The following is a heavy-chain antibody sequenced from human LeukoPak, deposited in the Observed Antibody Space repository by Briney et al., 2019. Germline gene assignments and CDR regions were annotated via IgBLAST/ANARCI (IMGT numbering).Heavy chain of an antibody. V-gene: IGHV5-51*01. D-gene: IGHD6-19*01. J-gene: IGHJ3*02. CDR1: GYTLTNNW. Sequence: GESLKISCKISGYTLTNNWIGWVRQVPGKGLEWMGIIYPGDSDTRYSPSFQGQVTISADKSISTAYLQWSSLKASDTAMYYCARRIAVAGNDAFDIWGQGTMVNVSS. CDR3: ARRIAVAGNDAFDI. CDR2: IYPGDSDT.